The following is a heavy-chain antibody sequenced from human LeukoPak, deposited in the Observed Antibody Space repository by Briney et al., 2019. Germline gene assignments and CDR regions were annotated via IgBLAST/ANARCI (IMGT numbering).Heavy chain of an antibody. CDR2: INPDSGGT. CDR1: GYTFSGYY. Sequence: ASVKVSCKASGYTFSGYYIHWVRQAPGQGLEWMGWINPDSGGTNYGQKFQGRVTMTRDTSISTAYMELSRLRSDDTAVYYCARASPGDDSSGPHDWGQGTLVTVSS. J-gene: IGHJ4*02. D-gene: IGHD3-22*01. CDR3: ARASPGDDSSGPHD. V-gene: IGHV1-2*02.